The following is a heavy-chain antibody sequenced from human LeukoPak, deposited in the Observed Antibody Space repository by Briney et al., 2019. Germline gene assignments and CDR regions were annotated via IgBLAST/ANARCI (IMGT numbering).Heavy chain of an antibody. V-gene: IGHV3-7*01. D-gene: IGHD6-13*01. J-gene: IGHJ4*02. Sequence: GGSLRLSCAASGFTFSSSWMTWVRQAPGKGLEWVANIKQDGSVQRYVESVKGRFTISRDNAKNSLYLQMNSPRAEDTAVYYCAKGPLVGRGGQGTLVTVSS. CDR3: AKGPLVGR. CDR2: IKQDGSVQ. CDR1: GFTFSSSW.